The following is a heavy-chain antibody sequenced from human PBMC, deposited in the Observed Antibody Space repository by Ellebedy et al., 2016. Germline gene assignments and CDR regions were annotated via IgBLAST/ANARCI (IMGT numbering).Heavy chain of an antibody. Sequence: LRLXXTVSGDSITTGNFFWSWIRQLPGAGLEWIGYIYSSGSAYYNPSLKSRVTLSVDTSKNQFSLKLNSVTAADTAVYYCARVGHYSGKEYFDYWGQGTLVPVSS. CDR1: GDSITTGNFF. J-gene: IGHJ4*02. D-gene: IGHD4-23*01. CDR2: IYSSGSA. V-gene: IGHV4-30-4*08. CDR3: ARVGHYSGKEYFDY.